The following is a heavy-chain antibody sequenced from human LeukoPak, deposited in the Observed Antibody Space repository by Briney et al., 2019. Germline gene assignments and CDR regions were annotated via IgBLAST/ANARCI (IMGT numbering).Heavy chain of an antibody. CDR1: GFTFSSYA. CDR2: ISSDGGST. J-gene: IGHJ3*02. V-gene: IGHV3-64*01. CDR3: ARATGTFSRAFDI. D-gene: IGHD2/OR15-2a*01. Sequence: GGSLRLSCAASGFTFSSYAMHWVRQAPGKGLEYVSGISSDGGSTHYANSVKGRFTISRDNSKNTLYLQMGSLRAEDMAVYYCARATGTFSRAFDIWGQGTMVTVSS.